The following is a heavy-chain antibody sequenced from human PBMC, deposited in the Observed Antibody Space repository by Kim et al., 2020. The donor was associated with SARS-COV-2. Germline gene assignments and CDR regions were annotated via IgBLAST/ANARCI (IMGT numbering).Heavy chain of an antibody. D-gene: IGHD1-26*01. J-gene: IGHJ4*02. CDR2: IFYDGNSK. Sequence: GGSLRLSCAASGFTFSHYTMHWVRQAPGKGLEWVAVIFYDGNSKYYADPVKGRFTISRDNSKNTLFLQMDSLRAEDTAVYYCAKRRDGTSWEAWDLDYWGQGTLVTVSS. CDR3: AKRRDGTSWEAWDLDY. CDR1: GFTFSHYT. V-gene: IGHV3-30-3*01.